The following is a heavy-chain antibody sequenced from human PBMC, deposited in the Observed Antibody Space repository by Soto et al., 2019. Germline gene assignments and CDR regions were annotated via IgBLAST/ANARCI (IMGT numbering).Heavy chain of an antibody. CDR1: GYTFTRYN. V-gene: IGHV1-3*01. Sequence: ASVKVSCKTPGYTFTRYNIHWVRQAPGQRLEWMGWINAGNGNTKYSQKFQGRVTITRDTSASTAYMELSSLRSEDTAVYYCARDPRSGYDSSGYYYTGAFDIWGQGTMVTVSS. J-gene: IGHJ3*02. CDR3: ARDPRSGYDSSGYYYTGAFDI. CDR2: INAGNGNT. D-gene: IGHD3-22*01.